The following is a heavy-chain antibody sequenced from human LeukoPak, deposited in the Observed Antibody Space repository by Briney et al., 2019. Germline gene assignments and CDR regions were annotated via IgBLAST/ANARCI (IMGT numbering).Heavy chain of an antibody. CDR3: ARHRGPTYYFDSVGYYPFDY. CDR2: IYYTGST. V-gene: IGHV4-39*01. Sequence: PSETLSLTCAVYGGSFSGYYWGWIRQPPGKGLEWIGSIYYTGSTYYNPSLKSRVTVSVDTSKNQFSLQLSSVTAADSAVYYCARHRGPTYYFDSVGYYPFDYWGQGTLVTVSS. J-gene: IGHJ4*02. D-gene: IGHD3-22*01. CDR1: GGSFSGYY.